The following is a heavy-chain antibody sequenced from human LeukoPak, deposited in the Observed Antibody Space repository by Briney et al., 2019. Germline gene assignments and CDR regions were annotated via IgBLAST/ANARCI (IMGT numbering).Heavy chain of an antibody. CDR3: AKSNGYGLVDI. J-gene: IGHJ4*02. CDR2: IFYSGST. Sequence: PSETLSLTCTVSGGSISTSNYYWGWIRQPPGKGLEWSGNIFYSGSTYYSPSLRSRVTIDTSRNQFSLKLNSVTAADTAVYYCAKSNGYGLVDIWGQGTLVIVSS. D-gene: IGHD3-10*01. V-gene: IGHV4-39*07. CDR1: GGSISTSNYY.